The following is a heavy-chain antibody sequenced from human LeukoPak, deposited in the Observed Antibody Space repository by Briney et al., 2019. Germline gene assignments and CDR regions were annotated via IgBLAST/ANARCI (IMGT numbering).Heavy chain of an antibody. CDR3: ARQGTSRDGYNFDY. Sequence: ASVKVSCKASGYTFTNYYMHWVRQAPGQGLEWMGIINPSDGSTNYAQKSQDRVTMTRDTSTSTVYMELSSLRSEDTAVYFCARQGTSRDGYNFDYWGQGTLVTVSS. J-gene: IGHJ4*02. CDR2: INPSDGST. CDR1: GYTFTNYY. D-gene: IGHD5-24*01. V-gene: IGHV1-46*01.